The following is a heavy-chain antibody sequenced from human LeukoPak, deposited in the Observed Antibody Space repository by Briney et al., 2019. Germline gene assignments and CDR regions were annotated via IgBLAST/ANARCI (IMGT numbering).Heavy chain of an antibody. V-gene: IGHV3-33*01. CDR1: GFTFSSYG. Sequence: GRTLRLSCSASGFTFSSYGMHRVRQAPGKGWEGGAVIWFDGSNKYYEDYVKGRFTVSRDNSKNTLYLQISSLRAEDTAVYYCARDGYSSGWYGPDYWGQGTLVTVSS. CDR2: IWFDGSNK. D-gene: IGHD6-19*01. J-gene: IGHJ4*02. CDR3: ARDGYSSGWYGPDY.